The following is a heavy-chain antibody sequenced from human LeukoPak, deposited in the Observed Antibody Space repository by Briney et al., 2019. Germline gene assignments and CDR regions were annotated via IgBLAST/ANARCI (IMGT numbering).Heavy chain of an antibody. CDR2: IIPIFGTA. J-gene: IGHJ4*02. V-gene: IGHV1-69*01. Sequence: SVKVSCTASGGTFSSYAISWVRQAPGQGLEWMGGIIPIFGTANYAQKFQGRVTITADESTSTAYMELSSLRSEDTAVYYCAGGVVDYGDYRIDYWGQGTLVTVSS. CDR1: GGTFSSYA. CDR3: AGGVVDYGDYRIDY. D-gene: IGHD4-17*01.